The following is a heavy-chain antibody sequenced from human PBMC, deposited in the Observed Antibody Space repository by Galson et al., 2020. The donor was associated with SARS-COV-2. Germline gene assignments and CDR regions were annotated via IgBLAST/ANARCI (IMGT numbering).Heavy chain of an antibody. Sequence: SETLSLTCAVSGTSISSGSYSWNWIRQPPGKGLEWIGYISHSGGTYYNPSLKSRVTISGDRSKNQFSLRLGSVTAADTAVYYCARLHYGEYAPEAFDIWGPGTRVTVAS. D-gene: IGHD4-17*01. CDR3: ARLHYGEYAPEAFDI. J-gene: IGHJ3*02. CDR1: GTSISSGSYS. CDR2: ISHSGGT. V-gene: IGHV4-30-2*01.